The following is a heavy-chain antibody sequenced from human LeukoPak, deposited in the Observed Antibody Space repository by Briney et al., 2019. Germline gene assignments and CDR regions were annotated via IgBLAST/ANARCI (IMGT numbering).Heavy chain of an antibody. J-gene: IGHJ4*02. Sequence: SQTLSLTCAVSGGSISSDDYSWSWIRQPPGKGLEWIGYIYHSGSTYYNPSLKSRVTISVDRSKNQFSLKLSSVTAADTAVYYRARVVYFYDSSGYVDFWGQGTLVTVSS. CDR2: IYHSGST. CDR3: ARVVYFYDSSGYVDF. D-gene: IGHD3-22*01. CDR1: GGSISSDDYS. V-gene: IGHV4-30-2*01.